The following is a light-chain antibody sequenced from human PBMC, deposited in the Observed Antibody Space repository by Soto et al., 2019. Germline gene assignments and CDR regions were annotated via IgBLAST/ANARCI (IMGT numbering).Light chain of an antibody. Sequence: EIVMTQSPATLSVSPGDGATLSCRASQSIDSNLAWYQQKPGQTPRLLIYGASTRPTGIPARFSGSGSGTEFTLTISSPQSEAFAVYYCQQYNDWPLTFGGGTKVEIK. CDR2: GAS. CDR3: QQYNDWPLT. V-gene: IGKV3D-15*01. J-gene: IGKJ4*01. CDR1: QSIDSN.